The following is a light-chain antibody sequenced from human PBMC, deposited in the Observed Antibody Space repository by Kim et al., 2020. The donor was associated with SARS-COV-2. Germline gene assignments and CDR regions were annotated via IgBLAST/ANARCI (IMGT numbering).Light chain of an antibody. CDR2: EVN. J-gene: IGLJ3*02. V-gene: IGLV2-8*01. CDR3: SSYAGFNNLL. Sequence: QSALTQPPSASGSPGQSVTISCTGTSSDIGGYKYVSWYQQHPGKVPKLMIYEVNKRPSGVPDRFSGSKSGNTASLTVSGLEAEDEADYYCSSYAGFNNLLFGGGTQLTVL. CDR1: SSDIGGYKY.